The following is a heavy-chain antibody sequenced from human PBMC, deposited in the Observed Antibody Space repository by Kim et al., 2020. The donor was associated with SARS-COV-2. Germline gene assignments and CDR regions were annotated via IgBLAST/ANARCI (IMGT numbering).Heavy chain of an antibody. CDR3: ARYCSSTSCRWFDP. CDR1: GGSISSGGYY. D-gene: IGHD2-2*01. V-gene: IGHV4-31*03. J-gene: IGHJ5*02. Sequence: SETLSLTCTVSGGSISSGGYYWSWIRQYPGKGLEWIGYIYYSGSTYYNPSLRSRVSISVDTSKNQFSLKLNSVAAADTAVYYWARYCSSTSCRWFDPWG. CDR2: IYYSGST.